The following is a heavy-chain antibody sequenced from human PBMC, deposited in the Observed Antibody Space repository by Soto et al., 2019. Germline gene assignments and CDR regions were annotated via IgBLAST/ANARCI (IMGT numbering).Heavy chain of an antibody. Sequence: QVQLQQWGAGRLKPSETLSLTCAVYGGSFSGYSWSWIRQPTGKGLEWIGEINHTGSTNYNASLKSRVTISVDMSKNQFSLKLSSVTAADTAVYYCARATTTVTTYRWFDPWGQGTLVTVSS. J-gene: IGHJ5*02. D-gene: IGHD4-4*01. CDR3: ARATTTVTTYRWFDP. CDR1: GGSFSGYS. V-gene: IGHV4-34*01. CDR2: INHTGST.